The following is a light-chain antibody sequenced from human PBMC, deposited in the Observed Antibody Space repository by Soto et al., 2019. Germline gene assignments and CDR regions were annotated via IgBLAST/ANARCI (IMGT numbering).Light chain of an antibody. V-gene: IGKV2-28*01. CDR3: MQALETPLT. CDR2: LGS. J-gene: IGKJ4*01. CDR1: QSLLHSNGFNY. Sequence: DIVMTQSPLSLPVTPGEPASISCRSNQSLLHSNGFNYLDWYLQKPGQSPQLLIYLGSNRASGGPDRFSGSGSGTDFTLEISRVEAEDVGVYYCMQALETPLTFGGGTKVEIK.